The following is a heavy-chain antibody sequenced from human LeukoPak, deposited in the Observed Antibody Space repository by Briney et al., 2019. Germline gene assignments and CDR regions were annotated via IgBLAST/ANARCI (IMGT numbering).Heavy chain of an antibody. CDR1: GGSISSYY. V-gene: IGHV4-59*01. Sequence: SETLSLTCTVSGGSISSYYLSWIRQPPGQGLEWIGYIYNSGSTNYNPSLKSRVTISVDTSKNQFSLKLSSVTAADTAVYYCARLYSSSLGRVFDYWGQGTLVTVSS. D-gene: IGHD6-13*01. CDR2: IYNSGST. J-gene: IGHJ4*02. CDR3: ARLYSSSLGRVFDY.